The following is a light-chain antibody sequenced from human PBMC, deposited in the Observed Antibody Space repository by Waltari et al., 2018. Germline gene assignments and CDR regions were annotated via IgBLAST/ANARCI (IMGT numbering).Light chain of an antibody. Sequence: QSVLTHPPSASWTPGQTVTISCSGGTSNIGSNAVNWYKQFPGTAPKILIYASSRRPSGVPPRVSGSKSGTSASLAISGLQSEDEADYYCAAWDDSLSVMGFGGGTKVTVL. CDR3: AAWDDSLSVMG. V-gene: IGLV1-44*01. CDR1: TSNIGSNA. CDR2: ASS. J-gene: IGLJ2*01.